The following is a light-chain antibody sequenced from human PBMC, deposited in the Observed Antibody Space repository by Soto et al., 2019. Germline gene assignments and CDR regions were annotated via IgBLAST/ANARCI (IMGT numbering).Light chain of an antibody. CDR1: QSVTSSY. J-gene: IGKJ5*01. CDR3: QQRSNWPPSIT. V-gene: IGKV3D-20*02. CDR2: GAS. Sequence: ETVLTQSPGTLSLSPGETGTLSCRASQSVTSSYLAWYQQKPDQAPRLLIYGASNRATGIPDRFSGSGSGTDFTLTISRLEPEDFAVYYCQQRSNWPPSITFGQGTRLEIK.